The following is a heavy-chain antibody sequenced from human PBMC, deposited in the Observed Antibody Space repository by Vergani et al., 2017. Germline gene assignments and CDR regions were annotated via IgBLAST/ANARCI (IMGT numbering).Heavy chain of an antibody. CDR2: IIPIFGTA. CDR3: ARASVGATVWEDAFDI. D-gene: IGHD1-26*01. CDR1: GGTFSSYA. Sequence: QVQLVQSGAEVKKPGSSVKVSCKASGGTFSSYAISWVRQAPGQGLEWMGGIIPIFGTANYAQKFQGRVTITADKSTSTAYMALSSLRSEDTAVYYCARASVGATVWEDAFDIWGQGTMVTVSS. J-gene: IGHJ3*02. V-gene: IGHV1-69*06.